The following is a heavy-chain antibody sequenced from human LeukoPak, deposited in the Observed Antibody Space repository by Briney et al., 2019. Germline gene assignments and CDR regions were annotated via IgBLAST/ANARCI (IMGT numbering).Heavy chain of an antibody. V-gene: IGHV4-39*01. CDR3: ARLSGY. Sequence: SETLSLTCTVSGGSISSSHYYWGWIRQPPGKGLEWIGSINYSGSTYYNPSLKSRVTISVDTSKNQFSLRLNSVTAADTAVYYCARLSGYWGPGTQVTVSS. CDR1: GGSISSSHYY. CDR2: INYSGST. J-gene: IGHJ4*02.